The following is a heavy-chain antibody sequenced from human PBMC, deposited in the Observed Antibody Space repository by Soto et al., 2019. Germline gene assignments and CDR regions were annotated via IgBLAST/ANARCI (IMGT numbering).Heavy chain of an antibody. Sequence: PGGSLRLSCAASGFTFSSYGMHWVRQAPGKGLEWVAVISYDGSNKYYADSVKGRFTISRDNSKNTLYLQVNSLRAEDTAVYYCAKDGSSLSHWGQGTLVTVSS. CDR3: AKDGSSLSH. CDR1: GFTFSSYG. J-gene: IGHJ4*02. CDR2: ISYDGSNK. V-gene: IGHV3-30*18. D-gene: IGHD6-13*01.